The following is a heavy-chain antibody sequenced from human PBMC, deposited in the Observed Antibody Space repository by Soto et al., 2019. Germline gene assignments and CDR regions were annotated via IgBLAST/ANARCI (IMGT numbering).Heavy chain of an antibody. CDR1: GFTFSSYS. D-gene: IGHD6-19*01. J-gene: IGHJ4*02. V-gene: IGHV3-48*02. CDR3: ARIKLSSGWPKFDY. CDR2: ISSSSSTI. Sequence: EVQLVESGGGLVQPGGSLRLSCAASGFTFSSYSMNWVRQAPGKGLEWVSYISSSSSTIYYADSVKGRFTISRDNAKNSLYLQMNSLRDEDTAVYYCARIKLSSGWPKFDYWGQGTLVTVSS.